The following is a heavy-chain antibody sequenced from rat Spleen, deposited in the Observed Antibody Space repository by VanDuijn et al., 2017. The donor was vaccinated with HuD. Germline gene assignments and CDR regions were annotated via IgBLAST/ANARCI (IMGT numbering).Heavy chain of an antibody. Sequence: EVQLVESGGDLVQPGRSVKLSCAASGFTFSSFPMAWVRQAPTKGLEWVATISTRGGSTYYRDSVKGRFTISRDNAKSTLSLQMNILRSEDTAIYYCAREYTTDYYYFRLVMDAWGQGASVTVSS. CDR3: AREYTTDYYYFRLVMDA. CDR1: GFTFSSFP. D-gene: IGHD1-6*01. J-gene: IGHJ4*01. CDR2: ISTRGGST. V-gene: IGHV5-46*01.